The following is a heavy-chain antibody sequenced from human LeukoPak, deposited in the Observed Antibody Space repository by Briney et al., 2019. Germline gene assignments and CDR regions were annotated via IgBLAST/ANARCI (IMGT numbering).Heavy chain of an antibody. D-gene: IGHD3-22*01. V-gene: IGHV3-33*06. CDR1: GFTFSSYG. J-gene: IGHJ4*02. CDR3: AKGNYDSSGYYYFDY. CDR2: IWYDGSNK. Sequence: PGGSLRLSCAASGFTFSSYGMHWVRQAPGKGLEWVAVIWYDGSNKYYADSVKGRFTISRDNSKNTLYPQMNSLRAEDTAVYYCAKGNYDSSGYYYFDYWGQGTLVTVSS.